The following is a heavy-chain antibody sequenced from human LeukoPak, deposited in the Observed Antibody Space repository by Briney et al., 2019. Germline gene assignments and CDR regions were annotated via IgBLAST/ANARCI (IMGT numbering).Heavy chain of an antibody. D-gene: IGHD4-17*01. CDR2: IKPDGSEE. Sequence: GGSLRLSCAASGFTFSSYWMYWVSQAPGKGLEWVANIKPDGSEENYVDSVKGRFTISRDNAENSMYLQMSSLRAEDTAVYYCARDYGAYDYWGQGTLVTVSS. V-gene: IGHV3-7*01. CDR1: GFTFSSYW. J-gene: IGHJ4*02. CDR3: ARDYGAYDY.